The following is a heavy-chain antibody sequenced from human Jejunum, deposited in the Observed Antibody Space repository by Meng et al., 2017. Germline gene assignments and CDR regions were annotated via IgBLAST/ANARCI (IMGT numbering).Heavy chain of an antibody. J-gene: IGHJ4*02. Sequence: QVQLVQSGSELKRPGASVKVSCKSSGYTFTNYAINWVRQAPGQGLQWMGRINTNTGKPTYAQDFTGRFVFSLDTSVTTAYLEISSLEAEDTATYYCAREMYSYGYYDYWGQGTLVTVSS. CDR2: INTNTGKP. CDR1: GYTFTNYA. CDR3: AREMYSYGYYDY. D-gene: IGHD5-18*01. V-gene: IGHV7-4-1*02.